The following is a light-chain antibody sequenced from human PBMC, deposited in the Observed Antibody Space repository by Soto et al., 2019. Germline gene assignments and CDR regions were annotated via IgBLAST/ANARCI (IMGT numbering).Light chain of an antibody. CDR2: DTS. J-gene: IGKJ1*01. CDR1: QNIRSH. V-gene: IGKV3-15*01. CDR3: QQYNNWPRT. Sequence: EVVMTQSPATLSVSPGERVTLSCRASQNIRSHLAWYQQKPGQAPRLLIYDTSTRATGIPVRFSGSGSGTEFTLTISSLQSEDFAVYHCQQYNNWPRTFGQGTKVDIK.